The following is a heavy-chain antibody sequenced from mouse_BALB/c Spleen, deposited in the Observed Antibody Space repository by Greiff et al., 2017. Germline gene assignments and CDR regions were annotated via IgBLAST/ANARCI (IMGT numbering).Heavy chain of an antibody. V-gene: IGHV5-4*02. Sequence: EVQRVESGGGLVKPGGSLKLSCAASGYTFSDYYMYWVRQTPEKRLEWVATISDGGSYTYYPDSVKGRFTISRDNAKNNLYLQMSSLKSEDTAMYYWAREVYRYDEGDYYAMDYWGQGTSVTVSS. CDR1: GYTFSDYY. D-gene: IGHD2-14*01. J-gene: IGHJ4*01. CDR3: AREVYRYDEGDYYAMDY. CDR2: ISDGGSYT.